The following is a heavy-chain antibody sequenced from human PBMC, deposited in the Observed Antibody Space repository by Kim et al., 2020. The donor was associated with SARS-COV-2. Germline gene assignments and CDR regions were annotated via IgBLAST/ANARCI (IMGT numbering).Heavy chain of an antibody. CDR1: GFTFSSYG. D-gene: IGHD4-17*01. CDR3: AKSDYKTTVVTNFDY. J-gene: IGHJ4*02. CDR2: ISYDGSNK. V-gene: IGHV3-30*18. Sequence: GGSLRLSCAASGFTFSSYGMHWVRQAPGKGLEWVAVISYDGSNKYYADSVKGRFTISRDNSKNTLYLQMNSLRAEDTAVYYCAKSDYKTTVVTNFDYWGQGTLVPVSS.